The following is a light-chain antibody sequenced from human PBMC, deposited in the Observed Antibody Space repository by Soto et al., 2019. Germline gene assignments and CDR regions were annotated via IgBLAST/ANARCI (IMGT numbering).Light chain of an antibody. CDR3: QQYNNWYT. CDR1: QSINSW. J-gene: IGKJ2*01. V-gene: IGKV1-5*03. Sequence: DIQMTQSPSTLSASVGDRVTITCRASQSINSWLAWYQQKPGKAPKLLIYKASTLESGVPSRFSGSGSGTEFTLTISSLQPDDFATYYCQQYNNWYTFVQGTKLEIK. CDR2: KAS.